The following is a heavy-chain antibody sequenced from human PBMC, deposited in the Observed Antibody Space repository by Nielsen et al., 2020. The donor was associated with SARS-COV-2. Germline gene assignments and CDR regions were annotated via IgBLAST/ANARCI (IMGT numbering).Heavy chain of an antibody. CDR1: GYTFTGYY. D-gene: IGHD3/OR15-3a*01. CDR3: AREPGTGDLDQ. J-gene: IGHJ4*02. Sequence: SVKVSCKASGYTFTGYYMHWARQAPGQGLEWMGRIIPILGLTNYAQRFQGRITITADKSTSTAYMELSSLRSEDTAVYYCAREPGTGDLDQWGQGTLVTVSS. V-gene: IGHV1-69*04. CDR2: IIPILGLT.